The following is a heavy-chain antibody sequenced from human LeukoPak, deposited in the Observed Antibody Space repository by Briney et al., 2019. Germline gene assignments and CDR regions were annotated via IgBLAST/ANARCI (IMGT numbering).Heavy chain of an antibody. D-gene: IGHD6-6*01. CDR2: ISSSSNTI. CDR1: GFTFSSYS. J-gene: IGHJ4*02. V-gene: IGHV3-48*04. CDR3: ARDREYSSSSNDY. Sequence: PGGSLRLSCAAPGFTFSSYSMNWVRQAPGKGLEWVSYISSSSNTIYYADSVKGRFTVSRDNAKNSLYLQMNSLRAEDTAVYYCARDREYSSSSNDYWGQGTLVTVSS.